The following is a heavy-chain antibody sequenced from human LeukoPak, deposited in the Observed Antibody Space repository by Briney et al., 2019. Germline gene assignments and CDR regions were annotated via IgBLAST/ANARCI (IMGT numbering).Heavy chain of an antibody. CDR1: GYTFTNSG. V-gene: IGHV1-18*01. CDR2: ISAYNGNT. CDR3: ARGHRYSPDS. J-gene: IGHJ4*02. Sequence: ASVKVSCKASGYTFTNSGITWVRQAPGQGLEWMGWISAYNGNTNYAQKRQGRVTMTTDTSTSTAYMELRSLRSDDTAVYYCARGHRYSPDSWGQGTLVTVSS. D-gene: IGHD1-1*01.